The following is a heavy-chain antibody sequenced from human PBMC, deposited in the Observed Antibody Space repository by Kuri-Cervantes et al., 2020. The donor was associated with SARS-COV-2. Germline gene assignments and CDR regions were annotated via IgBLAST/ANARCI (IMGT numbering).Heavy chain of an antibody. D-gene: IGHD3-22*01. CDR3: ASKTYYYDSSGYYPDHSWYFDL. CDR2: IIPIFGTA. Sequence: SVKVSRKASGGTFSSYAISWVRQAPGQGLEWMGGIIPIFGTANYAQKFQGRVTITTDESTSTAYMELSSLRSEDTAVYYCASKTYYYDSSGYYPDHSWYFDLWGRGTLVTVSS. V-gene: IGHV1-69*05. J-gene: IGHJ2*01. CDR1: GGTFSSYA.